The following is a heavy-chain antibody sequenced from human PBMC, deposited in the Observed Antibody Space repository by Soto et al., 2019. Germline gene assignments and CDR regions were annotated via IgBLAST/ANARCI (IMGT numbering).Heavy chain of an antibody. J-gene: IGHJ5*02. CDR1: GFTFSSYG. Sequence: PGGSLRLSCAASGFTFSSYGMHWVRQAPGKGLEWVAVISYDGSNKYYADSVKGRFTISRDNSKNTLYLQMNSLRAEDTAVYYCAKDGGSLSLWFGDLWGQGTLVTVSS. CDR3: AKDGGSLSLWFGDL. D-gene: IGHD3-10*01. V-gene: IGHV3-30*18. CDR2: ISYDGSNK.